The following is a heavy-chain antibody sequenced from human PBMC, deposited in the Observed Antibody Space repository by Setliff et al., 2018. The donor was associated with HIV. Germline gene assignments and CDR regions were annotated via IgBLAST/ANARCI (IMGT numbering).Heavy chain of an antibody. V-gene: IGHV7-4-1*02. CDR3: TTAVAQNWYGSGNENY. D-gene: IGHD3-10*01. CDR2: INTNTGSP. CDR1: GYTFNTYP. Sequence: ASVKVSCKASGYTFNTYPINWIRQAPGQGLEWMGWINTNTGSPRFAQGFRGRFGFSLDASVTTTYLHINDLRAEDIGVYYCTTAVAQNWYGSGNENYWGQGTLVTVSS. J-gene: IGHJ4*02.